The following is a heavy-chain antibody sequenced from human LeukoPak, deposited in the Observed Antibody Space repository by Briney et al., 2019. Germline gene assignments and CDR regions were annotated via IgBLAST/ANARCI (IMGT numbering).Heavy chain of an antibody. J-gene: IGHJ4*02. Sequence: GGSLRLSCAASGFTFTSYSMNWVRQAPGKGLEWVSTISGGGGSTYYADSVKGRFTIFRDNSKNTLYLQVNSLRAEDTAVYYCAKGGKWDVTPFDYWGQGTLVTVSS. CDR2: ISGGGGST. CDR3: AKGGKWDVTPFDY. V-gene: IGHV3-23*01. CDR1: GFTFTSYS. D-gene: IGHD1-26*01.